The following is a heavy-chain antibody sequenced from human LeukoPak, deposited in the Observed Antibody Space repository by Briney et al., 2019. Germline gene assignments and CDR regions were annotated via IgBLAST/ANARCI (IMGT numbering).Heavy chain of an antibody. CDR2: ISGSGSNT. J-gene: IGHJ4*02. D-gene: IGHD3-10*01. CDR1: GFTFSSYA. V-gene: IGHV3-23*01. CDR3: AKGKAAGYYGSGSYYKGFDY. Sequence: GGSLRLSCAASGFTFSSYAMSWVRQAPGKGLEWVSDISGSGSNTYYADSVKGRFTISRDNSKNTLYLQMNSLRAEDTAVYYCAKGKAAGYYGSGSYYKGFDYWGQGTLVTVSS.